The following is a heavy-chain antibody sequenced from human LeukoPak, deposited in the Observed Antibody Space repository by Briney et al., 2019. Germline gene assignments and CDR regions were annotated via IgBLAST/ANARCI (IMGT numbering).Heavy chain of an antibody. D-gene: IGHD6-19*01. CDR2: IYYSGST. J-gene: IGHJ4*02. V-gene: IGHV4-59*01. CDR1: GGSISSYY. CDR3: ASSSGWYYFDY. Sequence: SETLSLTCTVSGGSISSYYWSWIRQPPGKGLEWIGYIYYSGSTNYNPSLKSRVTISVDTSKNQFSLKLGSVTAADTAVYYCASSSGWYYFDYWGQGTLVTVSS.